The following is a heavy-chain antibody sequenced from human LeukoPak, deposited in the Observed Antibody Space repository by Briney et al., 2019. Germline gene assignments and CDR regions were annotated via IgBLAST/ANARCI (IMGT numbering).Heavy chain of an antibody. CDR2: IYYSGST. D-gene: IGHD3-22*01. CDR3: AREGYYYDSSGYYFDY. CDR1: GGSISSGDYY. Sequence: SETLSLTCTVSGGSISSGDYYWSWIRQPPGKGLEWIGYIYYSGSTYNNPSLKSRVTISVDTSKNQFSLKLSSVTAADTAVYYCAREGYYYDSSGYYFDYWGQGTLVTVSS. J-gene: IGHJ4*02. V-gene: IGHV4-30-4*08.